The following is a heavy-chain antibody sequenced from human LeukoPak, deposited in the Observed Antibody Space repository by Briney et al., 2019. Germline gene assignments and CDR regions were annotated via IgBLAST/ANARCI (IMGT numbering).Heavy chain of an antibody. D-gene: IGHD3-22*01. CDR3: ARGPYYYDSSGYYQYNWFDP. Sequence: ASVKVSCKASGYTFTGYYMHWVRQATGQGLEWMGWMNPNSGNTGYAQKFQGRVTMTRNTSISTAYMELSSLRSEDTAVYYCARGPYYYDSSGYYQYNWFDPWGQGTLVTVSS. CDR1: GYTFTGYY. CDR2: MNPNSGNT. J-gene: IGHJ5*02. V-gene: IGHV1-8*02.